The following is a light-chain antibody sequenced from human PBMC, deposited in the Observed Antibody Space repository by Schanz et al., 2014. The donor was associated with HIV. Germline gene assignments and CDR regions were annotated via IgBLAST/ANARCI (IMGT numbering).Light chain of an antibody. CDR3: ATWDDSLDGWV. V-gene: IGLV1-44*01. CDR1: SSNIGSNT. Sequence: QSVLTQSPSASGTSGQRVTISCSGSSSNIGSNTVSWYQQLPGTAPKLLIYSNNQRLSVVPDRFSGSQSGTSASLAISGLQSEDESDFFCATWDDSLDGWVFGGGTKLTVL. J-gene: IGLJ3*02. CDR2: SNN.